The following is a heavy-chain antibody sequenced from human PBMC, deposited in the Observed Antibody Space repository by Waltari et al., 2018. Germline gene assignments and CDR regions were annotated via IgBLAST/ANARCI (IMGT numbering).Heavy chain of an antibody. CDR3: ARDRYQFDSSGYYLFDY. CDR2: ISAYNGKT. V-gene: IGHV1-18*01. CDR1: GYTFDNYG. J-gene: IGHJ4*02. D-gene: IGHD3-22*01. Sequence: QVQLVQSGAEVKKPGASVKVSCKASGYTFDNYGVSWVRQAPGQGLEWMVWISAYNGKTYFATKCQGRVTVTTDTSTSTAYMELRSLRSDDTAVYYCARDRYQFDSSGYYLFDYWGQGTLVTVSS.